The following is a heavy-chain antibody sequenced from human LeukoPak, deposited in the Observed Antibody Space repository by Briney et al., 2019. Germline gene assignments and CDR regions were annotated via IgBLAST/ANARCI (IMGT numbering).Heavy chain of an antibody. CDR2: IGTAGDT. D-gene: IGHD1-1*01. CDR3: ARGKPGWLERGLDY. CDR1: GFTFSSYD. J-gene: IGHJ4*02. Sequence: GSLRLSLAASGFTFSSYDMHGVRQATGKGVEWVSAIGTAGDTYSPDSVKGLFTISTENAKNSLYLQISSLRAGDTAVYYCARGKPGWLERGLDYWGQGTLVTVSS. V-gene: IGHV3-13*01.